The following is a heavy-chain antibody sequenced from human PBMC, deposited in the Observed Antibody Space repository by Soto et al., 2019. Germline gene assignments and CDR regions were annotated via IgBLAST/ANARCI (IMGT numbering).Heavy chain of an antibody. Sequence: QVQLVHSGAEVKKPGSSVKVSCKASGGTFSSYTISWVRQAPGQGLEWMGRIIPILGIANYAQKFQGRVTITADKSTSTAYMELSSLRSEDTAVYYCARDKGDSSGWYNWFDPWGQGTLVTVSS. V-gene: IGHV1-69*04. J-gene: IGHJ5*02. CDR1: GGTFSSYT. CDR2: IIPILGIA. CDR3: ARDKGDSSGWYNWFDP. D-gene: IGHD6-19*01.